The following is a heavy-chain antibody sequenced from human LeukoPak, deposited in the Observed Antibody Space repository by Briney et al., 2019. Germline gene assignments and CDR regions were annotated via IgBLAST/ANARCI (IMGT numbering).Heavy chain of an antibody. D-gene: IGHD5-12*01. CDR2: ISYDGSNK. Sequence: GGSLRLSCAASGFTFSSYAMHWVRQAPGKGLEWVAVISYDGSNKYYADSVKGRFTISRDNSKNTLYLQMNSLRAEDTAVYYCPRDRGLSGYDLDYWGQGTLVTVSS. V-gene: IGHV3-30*04. CDR1: GFTFSSYA. J-gene: IGHJ4*02. CDR3: PRDRGLSGYDLDY.